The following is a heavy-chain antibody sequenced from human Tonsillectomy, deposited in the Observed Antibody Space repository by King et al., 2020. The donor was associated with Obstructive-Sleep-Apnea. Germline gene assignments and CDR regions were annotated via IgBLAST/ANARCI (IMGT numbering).Heavy chain of an antibody. CDR2: ISVYNGNR. CDR1: GYTFTSYS. J-gene: IGHJ6*02. Sequence: QLVQSGAEVKKPGASVKVSCKASGYTFTSYSINWVRQAPGQGLEWLGWISVYNGNRNYAQKLQGRVTMTTDTSTSTAYMELRSLTSDDTAVYYCVREVCSTSCYDYYYGMDVWGQGTTVTVSS. CDR3: VREVCSTSCYDYYYGMDV. D-gene: IGHD2-2*01. V-gene: IGHV1-18*04.